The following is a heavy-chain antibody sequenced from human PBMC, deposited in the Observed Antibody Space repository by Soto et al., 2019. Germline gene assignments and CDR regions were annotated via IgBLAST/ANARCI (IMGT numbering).Heavy chain of an antibody. D-gene: IGHD2-15*01. Sequence: GGSLRLSCAASGFTFSSYAMSWVRQAPGKGLEWVSAISGSGGSTYYADSVKGRFTISRDNSKNTLYLQMNSLRAEDTAVYYCALAPSPRYCSGGSCYKGGQGTLVTVSS. CDR1: GFTFSSYA. V-gene: IGHV3-23*01. CDR3: ALAPSPRYCSGGSCYK. J-gene: IGHJ4*02. CDR2: ISGSGGST.